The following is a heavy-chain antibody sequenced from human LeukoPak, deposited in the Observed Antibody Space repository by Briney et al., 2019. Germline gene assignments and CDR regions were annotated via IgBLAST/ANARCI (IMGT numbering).Heavy chain of an antibody. V-gene: IGHV3-48*01. Sequence: GGSLRLSCAASGFTFSSYSMNWVRQAPGKGLEWVSYISSSSSTIYYADSVKGRFTISRDNAKNSLYLQMNSLRAEDTAVYSCAREGRGYCSSTSCYRDVFDIWGQGTMVTVSS. J-gene: IGHJ3*02. CDR2: ISSSSSTI. CDR1: GFTFSSYS. CDR3: AREGRGYCSSTSCYRDVFDI. D-gene: IGHD2-2*02.